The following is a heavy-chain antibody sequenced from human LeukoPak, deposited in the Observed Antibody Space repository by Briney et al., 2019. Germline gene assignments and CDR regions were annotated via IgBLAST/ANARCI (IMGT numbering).Heavy chain of an antibody. CDR3: ARHSYGYAEYDY. J-gene: IGHJ4*02. CDR2: INHSGST. Sequence: ASETLSLTCAVYGGSFSGYYWSWIRQPPGKGLEWIGEINHSGSTNYNPSLKSRVTISVDTSKNQFSLKLSSVTAADTAVYYCARHSYGYAEYDYWGQGTLVTVSS. D-gene: IGHD5-18*01. V-gene: IGHV4-34*01. CDR1: GGSFSGYY.